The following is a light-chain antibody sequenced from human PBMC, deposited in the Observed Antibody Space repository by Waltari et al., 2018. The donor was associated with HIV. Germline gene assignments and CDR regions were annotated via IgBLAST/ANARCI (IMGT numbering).Light chain of an antibody. V-gene: IGKV1-6*01. CDR2: TAS. CDR1: QGIRND. CDR3: LQDYNYPLT. J-gene: IGKJ1*01. Sequence: AIQMTQSPSSLSASVGDRVTITCRASQGIRNDLGWFQHKPGKAPKLLIYTASSLQSGGPSRFSGSGSGTDFTLTISNLQPEDFATYYCLQDYNYPLTFGQGTKVEIK.